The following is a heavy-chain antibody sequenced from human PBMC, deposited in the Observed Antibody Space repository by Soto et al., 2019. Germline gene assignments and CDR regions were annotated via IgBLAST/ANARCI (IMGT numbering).Heavy chain of an antibody. CDR1: GFTFSSYA. J-gene: IGHJ4*02. D-gene: IGHD2-15*01. CDR3: AKDITDIVVVVAATQGDY. CDR2: ISGSGGST. Sequence: EVQLLESGGGLVQPGGSLRLSCAASGFTFSSYAISWVRQAPGKGLEWVSAISGSGGSTYYADSVKGRFTISRDNSKNTLYLQMNSLRAEDTAVYYCAKDITDIVVVVAATQGDYWGQGTLVTVSS. V-gene: IGHV3-23*01.